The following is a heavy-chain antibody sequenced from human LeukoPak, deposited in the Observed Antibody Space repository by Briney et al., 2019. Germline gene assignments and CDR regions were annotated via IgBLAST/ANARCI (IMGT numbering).Heavy chain of an antibody. V-gene: IGHV3-33*01. D-gene: IGHD3-16*01. CDR1: EFTFSSYG. CDR3: ARDQRPGWGEYFQH. Sequence: GGSLRLSCAASEFTFSSYGVHWVRQAPGKGLEWVAVIWYDGSNKYYADSVKGRFTISRDNSKNAVYLQMNSLRVEDTAVYYCARDQRPGWGEYFQHWGQGTLVTVSS. J-gene: IGHJ1*01. CDR2: IWYDGSNK.